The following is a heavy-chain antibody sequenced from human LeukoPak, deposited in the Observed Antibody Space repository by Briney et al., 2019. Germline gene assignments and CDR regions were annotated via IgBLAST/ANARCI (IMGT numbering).Heavy chain of an antibody. CDR3: ARTVTTSSYYFDY. Sequence: GASVKVSCKAPGYTFSSYGISWVRQAPGQGLEWMGWISAYNDNTNYAQKLQGRVAMTTDTSTSTAYMELRSLRSDDTALYYCARTVTTSSYYFDYWGQGTLVTVSS. V-gene: IGHV1-18*01. CDR2: ISAYNDNT. D-gene: IGHD4-17*01. CDR1: GYTFSSYG. J-gene: IGHJ4*02.